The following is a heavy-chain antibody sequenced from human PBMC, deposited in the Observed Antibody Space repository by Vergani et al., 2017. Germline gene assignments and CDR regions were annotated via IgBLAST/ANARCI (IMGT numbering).Heavy chain of an antibody. CDR1: GFTFCNAW. V-gene: IGHV3-15*07. D-gene: IGHD1-20*01. CDR2: IKSKAYGETT. CDR3: TTYNSKDAFKL. Sequence: EVQLVESGGGLVKPGGSLRLSCAVSGFTFCNAWMNWARQAPGKGLEWVGRIKSKAYGETTDYAAPVKGRFTISRDDSKNTLFLQMNSLKIEDTAVYYCTTYNSKDAFKLWGQGTMVTVSS. J-gene: IGHJ3*01.